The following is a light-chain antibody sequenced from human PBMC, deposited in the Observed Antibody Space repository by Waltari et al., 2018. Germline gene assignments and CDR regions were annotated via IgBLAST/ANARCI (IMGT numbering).Light chain of an antibody. Sequence: QSALTQPASVPGTPGQSITISCTGTSRDVAGYNSVFWYQQHPGMPPKLLIYDVTYRPSGVSNRFSGSKSGNTASLTISGLQAEDEADYYCSSYTSTRTLVFGGGTKLTVL. J-gene: IGLJ2*01. CDR1: SRDVAGYNS. V-gene: IGLV2-14*03. CDR2: DVT. CDR3: SSYTSTRTLV.